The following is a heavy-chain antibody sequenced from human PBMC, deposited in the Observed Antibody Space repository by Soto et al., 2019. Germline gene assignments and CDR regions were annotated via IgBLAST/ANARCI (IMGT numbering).Heavy chain of an antibody. CDR1: GYTLTSYD. CDR3: ERGCGGSGA. V-gene: IGHV1-8*01. CDR2: MNPNSGNT. J-gene: IGHJ5*02. D-gene: IGHD2-15*01. Sequence: QVQLVQSGAEVKKPGASVKVSCKASGYTLTSYDINWVRQATGQGLEWMGWMNPNSGNTGYAQKCQGRVNMTRNTSMNTAYMELCILRSENTAVYYCERGCGGSGAWGQGTLVTVAS.